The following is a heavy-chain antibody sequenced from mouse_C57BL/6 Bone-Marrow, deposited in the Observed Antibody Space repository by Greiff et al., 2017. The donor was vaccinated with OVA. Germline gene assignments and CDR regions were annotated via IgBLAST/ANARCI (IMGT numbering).Heavy chain of an antibody. Sequence: EVKLLESGGGLVKPGGSLKLSCAASGFTFSSYAMSWVRQTPETRLEWVATISDGGSYTSYPDNVKGRFTISRDNAKNNLYLQMSHLKAEDTAMYYCARALSDYWGQGTTLTVSA. CDR2: ISDGGSYT. J-gene: IGHJ2*01. CDR3: ARALSDY. CDR1: GFTFSSYA. V-gene: IGHV5-4*03.